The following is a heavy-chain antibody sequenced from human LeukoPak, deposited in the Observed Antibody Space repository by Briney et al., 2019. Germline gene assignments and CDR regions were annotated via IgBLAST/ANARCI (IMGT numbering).Heavy chain of an antibody. V-gene: IGHV1-8*01. CDR3: ATDPNGDY. CDR1: GYTFTSYD. CDR2: MNPNSGNT. Sequence: ASVKVSCKASGYTFTSYDIDWVRQATGQGLEWMGWMNPNSGNTGYAQKFQGRVTMTEDTSTDTAYMELSSLRSEDTAVYYCATDPNGDYWGQGTLVTVSS. J-gene: IGHJ4*02. D-gene: IGHD3-16*01.